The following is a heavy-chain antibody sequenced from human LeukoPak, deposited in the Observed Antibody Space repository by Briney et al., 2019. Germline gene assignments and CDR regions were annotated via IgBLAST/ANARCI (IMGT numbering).Heavy chain of an antibody. V-gene: IGHV4-59*01. J-gene: IGHJ4*02. D-gene: IGHD2-2*02. CDR1: GGSISSYY. CDR3: VGYCSSTSCYTFDY. CDR2: IYYSGST. Sequence: SETLSLTCTVSGGSISSYYWSWIRQPPGKRLEWIGYIYYSGSTNYNPSLKSRVTISVDTSKNQFSLKLSSVTAADTAVYYCVGYCSSTSCYTFDYWGQGTLVTVSS.